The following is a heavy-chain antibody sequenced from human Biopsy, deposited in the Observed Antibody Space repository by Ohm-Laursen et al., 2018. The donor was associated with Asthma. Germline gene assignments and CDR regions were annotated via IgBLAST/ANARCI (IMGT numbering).Heavy chain of an antibody. CDR1: PGSINDYY. J-gene: IGHJ4*02. Sequence: TLSLTCTVSPGSINDYYWNWIRQFPGKGLEWIGYVHSTGSTRFNPSLKSRLTISVDTSVDQVFLKLTSVTAADTAVYYCVRATSTWSQSGPHYFDHWGQGTLVTVSS. CDR2: VHSTGST. CDR3: VRATSTWSQSGPHYFDH. D-gene: IGHD6-13*01. V-gene: IGHV4-59*01.